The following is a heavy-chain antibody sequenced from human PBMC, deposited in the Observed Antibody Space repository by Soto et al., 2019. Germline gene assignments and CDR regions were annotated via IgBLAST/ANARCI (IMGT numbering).Heavy chain of an antibody. CDR2: IHMGRREK. CDR3: ARDSGYGSGSSVNHYLYY. D-gene: IGHD3-10*01. J-gene: IGHJ4*02. V-gene: IGHV3-7*01. Sequence: EVQLVQSGGGLIQPGGSLRLSCAASGFSFSYYWMSWVLQAPGMGLEWLATIHMGRREKKYVDSVKCRFTTSRDNANSTLYLQMDSLTAEYTDVYFWARDSGYGSGSSVNHYLYYWGQGALVTVSS. CDR1: GFSFSYYW.